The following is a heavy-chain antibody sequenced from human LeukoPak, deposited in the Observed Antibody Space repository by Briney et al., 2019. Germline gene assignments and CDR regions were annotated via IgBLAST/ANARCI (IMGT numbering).Heavy chain of an antibody. CDR3: ARDSSFSPVGGRPDY. CDR2: IKQDGSEK. J-gene: IGHJ4*02. CDR1: GFTFSSYA. V-gene: IGHV3-7*01. D-gene: IGHD2-15*01. Sequence: PGGSLRLSCAASGFTFSSYAMSWVRQAPGKGLEWVANIKQDGSEKYYVDSVKGRFTISRDNAKNSLYLQMNTLRAEDTAVYYCARDSSFSPVGGRPDYWGQGTLVTVSS.